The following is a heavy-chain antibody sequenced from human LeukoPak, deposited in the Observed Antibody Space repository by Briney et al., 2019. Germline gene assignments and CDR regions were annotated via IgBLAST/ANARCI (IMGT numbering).Heavy chain of an antibody. Sequence: GGSLRLSCAASGFTFSGYSMNWVRQAPGKGLEWVSYITPSSSTIYYADSVKGRFTISRDDAKNSLYLQMNSLRAEDTALYYCARGHKDWGVFDYWGQGTLVTVSS. D-gene: IGHD7-27*01. J-gene: IGHJ4*02. CDR2: ITPSSSTI. V-gene: IGHV3-48*04. CDR3: ARGHKDWGVFDY. CDR1: GFTFSGYS.